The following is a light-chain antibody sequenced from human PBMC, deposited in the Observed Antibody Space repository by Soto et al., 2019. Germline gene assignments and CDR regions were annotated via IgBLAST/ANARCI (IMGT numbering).Light chain of an antibody. Sequence: EIVMTQSPATLPVSPGESATLSCRASQSIASNLAWYQQKPGQAPRLLIHSASARATGIPPRFSGSGSGTEFTLTISSLQSEDFAVYYCQQHNHWPSFGRRTNLEIK. CDR3: QQHNHWPS. CDR2: SAS. CDR1: QSIASN. J-gene: IGKJ2*01. V-gene: IGKV3-15*01.